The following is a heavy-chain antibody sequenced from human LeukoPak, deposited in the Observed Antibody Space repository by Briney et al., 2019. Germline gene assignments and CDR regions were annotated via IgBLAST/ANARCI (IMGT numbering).Heavy chain of an antibody. V-gene: IGHV1-69*13. CDR1: GGTFSSYA. CDR2: IIPIFGTA. J-gene: IGHJ4*02. Sequence: SVKVSCKASGGTFSSYAISWVRQAPGQGLEWMGGIIPIFGTANYAQKFQGKVTITADESTSTAYMELSSLRSEDTAVYYCAGVVPARGHDYWGQGTLVTVSS. CDR3: AGVVPARGHDY. D-gene: IGHD2-2*01.